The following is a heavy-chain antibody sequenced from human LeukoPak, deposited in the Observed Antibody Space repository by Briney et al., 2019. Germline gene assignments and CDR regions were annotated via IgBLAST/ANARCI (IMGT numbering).Heavy chain of an antibody. V-gene: IGHV3-9*01. J-gene: IGHJ6*02. D-gene: IGHD3-22*01. CDR3: ARDLAVVSEYHYGMDV. CDR2: ISWNSGSI. Sequence: GGSLRLSCAASGFTFDDYAMHWVRQAPGKGLEWVSGISWNSGSIGYADSVKGRFTISRDNSKNTLYLQMNSLRAEDTAVYYCARDLAVVSEYHYGMDVWGQGTPVTVSS. CDR1: GFTFDDYA.